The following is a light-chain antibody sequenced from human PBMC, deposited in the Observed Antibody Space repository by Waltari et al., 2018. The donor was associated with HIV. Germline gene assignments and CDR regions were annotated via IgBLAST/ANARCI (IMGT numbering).Light chain of an antibody. CDR2: DAS. CDR1: QNIGVS. V-gene: IGKV3-11*01. Sequence: EIVLIQSPGALSVSPGGGATLSCRASQNIGVSLAWYQQKPGQPPRLLIYDASHRPTGIPPRFSGSGSGTDFTLTISSLEIEDFAVYYCQQRRTWATFGGGTKVEIK. J-gene: IGKJ4*01. CDR3: QQRRTWAT.